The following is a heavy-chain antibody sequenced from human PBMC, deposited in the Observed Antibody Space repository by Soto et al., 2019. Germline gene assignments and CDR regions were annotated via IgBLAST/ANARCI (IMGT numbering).Heavy chain of an antibody. V-gene: IGHV3-23*01. D-gene: IGHD6-13*01. J-gene: IGHJ6*02. CDR2: ISGSGGST. Sequence: EVQLLESGGGLVQPGESLRLSCAASGFTFSSYAMSWVRQAPGKGLEWVSAISGSGGSTYYADSVKSRFTISRDNSENTLYLQMNSLRAEDTAVYYCAKDPAAGTDGMDVWGQGTTVTVSS. CDR3: AKDPAAGTDGMDV. CDR1: GFTFSSYA.